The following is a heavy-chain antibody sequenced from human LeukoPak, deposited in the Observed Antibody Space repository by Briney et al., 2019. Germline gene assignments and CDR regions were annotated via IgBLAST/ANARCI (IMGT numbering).Heavy chain of an antibody. CDR3: ARRRPAAANLDP. CDR1: GYTFTSYD. D-gene: IGHD2-2*01. V-gene: IGHV1-8*01. J-gene: IGHJ5*02. CDR2: MNPNSGNT. Sequence: ASVKVSCKASGYTFTSYDINWVRQATGQGLEWMGWMNPNSGNTGYAQKFQGRVTMTRNTSISTAYMELSSLRSEDTAVYYCARRRPAAANLDPWGQGTLVTVSS.